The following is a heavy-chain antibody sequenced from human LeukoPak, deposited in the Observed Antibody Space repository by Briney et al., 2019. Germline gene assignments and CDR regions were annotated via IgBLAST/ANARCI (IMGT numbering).Heavy chain of an antibody. D-gene: IGHD2-15*01. V-gene: IGHV3-9*01. CDR2: ITWNSGSI. Sequence: GGCLRLSCAASGFTFDDYAMHWVRQAPGKGLEWVSGITWNSGSIGYADSVKGRFTISRDNAKNSLYLQMNSLRAEDTALYYCAKIGFSGYCSGGSCLDYYGMDVWGQGTTVTVSS. CDR3: AKIGFSGYCSGGSCLDYYGMDV. J-gene: IGHJ6*02. CDR1: GFTFDDYA.